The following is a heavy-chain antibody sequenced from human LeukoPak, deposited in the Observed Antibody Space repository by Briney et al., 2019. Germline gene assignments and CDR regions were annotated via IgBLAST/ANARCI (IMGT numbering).Heavy chain of an antibody. Sequence: GGSLRLSCAASGFTFRSYGMHWVRQAPGKGLEWVAVISYDGSYKDYADSVKGRFTISRDNSKNTLYVQMNSLGTADTAVYYCTRGARKGDDYGGFFDYWGQGTLVTVSS. CDR2: ISYDGSYK. V-gene: IGHV3-30*19. CDR1: GFTFRSYG. CDR3: TRGARKGDDYGGFFDY. J-gene: IGHJ4*02. D-gene: IGHD4-23*01.